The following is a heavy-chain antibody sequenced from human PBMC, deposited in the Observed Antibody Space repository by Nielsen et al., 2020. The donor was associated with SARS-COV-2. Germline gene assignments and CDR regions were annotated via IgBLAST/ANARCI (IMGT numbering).Heavy chain of an antibody. D-gene: IGHD2-21*02. CDR3: ARALTDSAWRGVYYVDV. J-gene: IGHJ6*03. V-gene: IGHV4-59*01. CDR1: GDSIGSYY. CDR2: TYHSGST. Sequence: SETLSLTCTVSGDSIGSYYWNWIRQPPGKGLEWIGFTYHSGSTNYNPSLKSRVTISVDRSKNQFSLMLSSVTAADTAVYYCARALTDSAWRGVYYVDVWGTGTTVTVSS.